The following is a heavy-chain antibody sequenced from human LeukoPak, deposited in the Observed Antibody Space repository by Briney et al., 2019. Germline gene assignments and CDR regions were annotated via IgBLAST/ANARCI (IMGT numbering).Heavy chain of an antibody. J-gene: IGHJ3*02. CDR1: GFTFSSYE. D-gene: IGHD5-12*01. CDR3: AREDSGYDNNAFDI. Sequence: GGSLRLSCAASGFTFSSYEMNWVHQAPGKGLECVSYISSSGSIIYYAESVKGRFTISRDNAKNSLYLQMNSLRAEDTAVYYCAREDSGYDNNAFDIWGQGTMVTVSS. V-gene: IGHV3-48*03. CDR2: ISSSGSII.